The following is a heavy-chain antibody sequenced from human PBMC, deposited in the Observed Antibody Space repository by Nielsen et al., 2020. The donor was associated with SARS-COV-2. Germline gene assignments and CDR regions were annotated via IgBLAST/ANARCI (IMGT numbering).Heavy chain of an antibody. V-gene: IGHV3-7*03. CDR2: IKQSASET. D-gene: IGHD3-16*01. J-gene: IGHJ6*02. CDR3: VRDAGWGAMDV. Sequence: GESLKISCAASGFSFSTHWMSWVRQAPGKGLEWLATIKQSASETYYVDSVKGRFTISRDNARNSLFLQLNSLRADDTAFYYCVRDAGWGAMDVWGPGTTVTVSS. CDR1: GFSFSTHW.